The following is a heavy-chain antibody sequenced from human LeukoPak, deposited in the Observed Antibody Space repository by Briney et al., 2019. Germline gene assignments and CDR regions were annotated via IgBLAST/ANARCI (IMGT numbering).Heavy chain of an antibody. J-gene: IGHJ4*02. V-gene: IGHV4-61*02. Sequence: SQTLSLTCTVSGGSISSGSYYWSWIRQPAGKGLEWIGRIYTSGSTNYNPSLKSRVTISVDTSKNQFSLKLSSVTAADTAVYYCARPAAGTFDYWGQGTLVTVSS. CDR3: ARPAAGTFDY. CDR2: IYTSGST. D-gene: IGHD6-13*01. CDR1: GGSISSGSYY.